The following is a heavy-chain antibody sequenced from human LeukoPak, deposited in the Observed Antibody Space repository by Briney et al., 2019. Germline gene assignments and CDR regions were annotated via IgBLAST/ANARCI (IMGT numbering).Heavy chain of an antibody. V-gene: IGHV2-5*02. CDR3: AHRGDYYESSGYRVLRGPSDI. CDR1: GFSLSPSRVA. J-gene: IGHJ3*02. D-gene: IGHD3-22*01. CDR2: IYRDDDK. Sequence: NSGPTLVKPTQTLTLTCTFSGFSLSPSRVAVGLIRQPPRKAMEWLPLIYRDDDKRYSPSLKSRLTITKDTSKNQVVLTMTNMDPVDTATYYCAHRGDYYESSGYRVLRGPSDIWGQGTMVTVS.